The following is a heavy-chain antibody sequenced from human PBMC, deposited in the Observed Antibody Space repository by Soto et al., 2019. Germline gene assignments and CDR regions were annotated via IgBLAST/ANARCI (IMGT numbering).Heavy chain of an antibody. Sequence: SVKVSCKASGGTFSSYAISWVRQAPGQGLEWTGGIIPIFGTANYAQKFQGRVTITADESTSTAYMELSSLRSEDTAVYYCARDREYSSSLRFDYWGQGTLVTVSS. CDR1: GGTFSSYA. CDR2: IIPIFGTA. CDR3: ARDREYSSSLRFDY. J-gene: IGHJ4*02. D-gene: IGHD6-6*01. V-gene: IGHV1-69*13.